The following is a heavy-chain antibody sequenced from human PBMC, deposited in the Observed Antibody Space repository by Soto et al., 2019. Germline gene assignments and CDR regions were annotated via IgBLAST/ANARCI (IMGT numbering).Heavy chain of an antibody. J-gene: IGHJ4*02. CDR3: ARMPYLRLPKPHFDY. CDR1: GGSISSGDYY. V-gene: IGHV4-30-4*01. CDR2: IYYSGST. Sequence: SETLSLTCTVSGGSISSGDYYWSWIRQPPGKGLEWIGYIYYSGSTYYNPSLKSRVTISVDTSKNQFSLKLSSVTAADTAVYYCARMPYLRLPKPHFDYWGQGTLVTVSS. D-gene: IGHD5-18*01.